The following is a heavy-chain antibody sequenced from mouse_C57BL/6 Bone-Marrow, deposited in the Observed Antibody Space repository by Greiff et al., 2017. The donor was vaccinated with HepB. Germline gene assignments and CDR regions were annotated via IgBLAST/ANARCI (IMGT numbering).Heavy chain of an antibody. V-gene: IGHV1-81*01. D-gene: IGHD1-1*01. J-gene: IGHJ1*03. CDR1: GYTFTSYG. CDR2: IYPRSGNT. Sequence: QVHVKQSGAELARPGASVKLSCKASGYTFTSYGISWVKQRTGQGLEWIGEIYPRSGNTYYNEKFKGKATLTADKSSSTAYMELRSLTSEDSAVYFCARSWYYGRSPYWYFDVWGTGTTVTVSS. CDR3: ARSWYYGRSPYWYFDV.